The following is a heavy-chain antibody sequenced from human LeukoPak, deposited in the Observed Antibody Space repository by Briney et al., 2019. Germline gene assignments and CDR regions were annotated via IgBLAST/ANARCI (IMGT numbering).Heavy chain of an antibody. V-gene: IGHV3-7*01. CDR3: AREEATMVRGVIITSIYYYYYMDV. Sequence: RGALRLSRAATGFPFSIYWMSGGRQAPGKGGEGGANIKQDGSGKKYLDSVKGRFTISRDNAKNSLYLQMNSLRAEDTAVYYCAREEATMVRGVIITSIYYYYYMDVWGKGTTVTISS. CDR1: GFPFSIYW. CDR2: IKQDGSGK. D-gene: IGHD3-10*01. J-gene: IGHJ6*03.